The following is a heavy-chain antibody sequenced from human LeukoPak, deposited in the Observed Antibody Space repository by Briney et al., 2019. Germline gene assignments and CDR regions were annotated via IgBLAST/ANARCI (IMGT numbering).Heavy chain of an antibody. Sequence: ASVKVSCKASGGTFSSYAISWVRQAPGQGLEWMGGIIPIFGTANYAQKFQGRVTITTDESTSTAYMELSSLRSEDTAVYYCARVGLYQLLLWDHWFDPWGQGTLVTVSS. J-gene: IGHJ5*02. CDR1: GGTFSSYA. D-gene: IGHD2-2*01. CDR3: ARVGLYQLLLWDHWFDP. V-gene: IGHV1-69*05. CDR2: IIPIFGTA.